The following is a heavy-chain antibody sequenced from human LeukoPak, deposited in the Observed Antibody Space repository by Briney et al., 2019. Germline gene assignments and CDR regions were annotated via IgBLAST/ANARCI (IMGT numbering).Heavy chain of an antibody. J-gene: IGHJ6*02. CDR1: GFTFSSHG. Sequence: GGSLRLSCAASGFTFSSHGFHWVRQGPGKGLEWVAAIWFDGSKQFYADSVKGRFTVSRDDSKNTLYLQMNSLRADDTAVYYCARDPQSSMDVWGQGTTVTVSS. CDR3: ARDPQSSMDV. CDR2: IWFDGSKQ. V-gene: IGHV3-33*01.